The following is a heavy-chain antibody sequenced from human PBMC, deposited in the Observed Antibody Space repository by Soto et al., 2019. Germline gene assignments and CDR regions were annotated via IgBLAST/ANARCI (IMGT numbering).Heavy chain of an antibody. Sequence: EVQLLESGGGLVQPGGSLRLSCAASGFTFNNYAMTWVRQAPGKGLEWVSTISGSDGRTYYADSVKGRFTISRDKSKNALYLQMSSLRAEDTALDYCGKDWTGDTCPCMDVWGQGTTVTVSS. CDR3: GKDWTGDTCPCMDV. D-gene: IGHD2-8*02. CDR1: GFTFNNYA. J-gene: IGHJ6*01. V-gene: IGHV3-23*01. CDR2: ISGSDGRT.